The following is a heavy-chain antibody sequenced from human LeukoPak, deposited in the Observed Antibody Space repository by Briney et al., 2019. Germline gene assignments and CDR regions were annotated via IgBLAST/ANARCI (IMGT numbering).Heavy chain of an antibody. V-gene: IGHV3-7*05. CDR1: GFTFRNYW. D-gene: IGHD3-10*01. CDR3: VRGSSGNVVRGVAWAWFDP. CDR2: IKPDGSEK. Sequence: PGGSLRLSCVASGFTFRNYWMTWVRQAPGKGLEWVANIKPDGSEKYCVDSVRGRFTISRDNAKDSLYLRMNRLRAEDTAVYYCVRGSSGNVVRGVAWAWFDPWGQGTLVTVSS. J-gene: IGHJ5*02.